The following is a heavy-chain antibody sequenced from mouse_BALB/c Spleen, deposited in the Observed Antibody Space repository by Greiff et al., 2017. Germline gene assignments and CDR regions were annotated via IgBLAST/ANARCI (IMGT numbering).Heavy chain of an antibody. D-gene: IGHD1-1*01. CDR3: AGEGYYGSSPWFAY. J-gene: IGHJ3*01. CDR1: GYSITSDYA. V-gene: IGHV3-2*02. Sequence: EVQLQQSGPGLVKPSQSLSLTCTVTGYSITSDYAWNWIRQFPGNKLEWMGYISYSGSTSYNPSLKSRISITRDTSKNQFFLQLNSVTTEDTATYYCAGEGYYGSSPWFAYWGQGTLVTVSA. CDR2: ISYSGST.